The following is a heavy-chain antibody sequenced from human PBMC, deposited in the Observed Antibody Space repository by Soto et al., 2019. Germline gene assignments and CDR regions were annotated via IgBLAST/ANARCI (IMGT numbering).Heavy chain of an antibody. D-gene: IGHD4-17*01. V-gene: IGHV3-23*01. CDR3: AKDLYGDYDLDC. Sequence: EVQLLESGGGLVQPGGSLRLSCAASGFTFSSYAMSWVRQAPGKGLEWVSTINSSGGSTYYADSVKGRFTISRDNSKNPLYLQMNSLRAEDTAVYYCAKDLYGDYDLDCWGQGTLVTVSS. J-gene: IGHJ4*02. CDR2: INSSGGST. CDR1: GFTFSSYA.